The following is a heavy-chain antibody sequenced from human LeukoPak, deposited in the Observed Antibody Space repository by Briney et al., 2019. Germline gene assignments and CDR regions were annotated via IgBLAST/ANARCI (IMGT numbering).Heavy chain of an antibody. V-gene: IGHV3-15*01. D-gene: IGHD3-10*01. CDR1: GFTFSNAW. CDR3: TTEKVVLLWFGELSPKGMDV. Sequence: GGSLRLSCAASGFTFSNAWMSWVRQAPGKGLEWVGRIKSKTDGGTTDYAAPVKGRFTISRDDSKNTLYLQMNSLKTEDTAVYYCTTEKVVLLWFGELSPKGMDVWGKGTTVTVSS. CDR2: IKSKTDGGTT. J-gene: IGHJ6*03.